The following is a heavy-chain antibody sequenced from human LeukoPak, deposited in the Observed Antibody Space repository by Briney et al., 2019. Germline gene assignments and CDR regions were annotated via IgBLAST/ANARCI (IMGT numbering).Heavy chain of an antibody. Sequence: SQTLSLTCDISGDSVSSNSVAWSWVRQSPSRGLEWLGRTYYRSKWYSDYGVSVRGRITVSPDTSKNQFSLKLDSVNPEDTAVYYCARYSSSGWYFDFWGQGALSPSPQ. J-gene: IGHJ4*02. CDR2: TYYRSKWYS. CDR1: GDSVSSNSVA. D-gene: IGHD6-19*01. CDR3: ARYSSSGWYFDF. V-gene: IGHV6-1*01.